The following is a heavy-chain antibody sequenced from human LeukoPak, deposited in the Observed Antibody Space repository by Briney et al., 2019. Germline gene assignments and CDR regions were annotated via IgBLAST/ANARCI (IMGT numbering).Heavy chain of an antibody. CDR1: GFTFSSYA. CDR3: AKGFNSGSYYYFDY. CDR2: ISGSGGST. D-gene: IGHD1-26*01. J-gene: IGHJ4*02. Sequence: GGSLRLSCAASGFTFSSYAMSWVRQAPGKGLEWVSAISGSGGSTYYADPVKGRFTISRDNSKNTLYLQMNSLRAEDTAVYYCAKGFNSGSYYYFDYWGQGTLVTVSS. V-gene: IGHV3-23*01.